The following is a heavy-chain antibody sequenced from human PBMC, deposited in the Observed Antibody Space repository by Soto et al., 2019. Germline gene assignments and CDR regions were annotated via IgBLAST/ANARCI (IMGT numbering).Heavy chain of an antibody. D-gene: IGHD3-16*01. J-gene: IGHJ4*02. CDR2: IYWNDDK. V-gene: IGHV2-5*01. CDR3: AHGDYDDFWGSYLGKTHL. Sequence: QITLKESGPTLVKPTQTLTLTCTFSGFSLSTSGVGVGWIRQPPGKALEWLALIYWNDDKRYSPSLQSRLTITKATSKTQVVRTMAAMDPVDTATYYRAHGDYDDFWGSYLGKTHLWGQGTLVTVSS. CDR1: GFSLSTSGVG.